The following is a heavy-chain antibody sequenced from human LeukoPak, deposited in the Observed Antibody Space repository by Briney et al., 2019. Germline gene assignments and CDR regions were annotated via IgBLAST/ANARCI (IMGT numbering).Heavy chain of an antibody. D-gene: IGHD5-18*01. CDR2: ISYDGSNK. Sequence: PGRSLRLSCAASGFTFSSYAMHWVRQAPGKGLEWVAVISYDGSNKYYADSVKGRFTFSRDNSKNTLYLQMNSLRAEDAAVYYCARAHVDTAMVYYFDYWGQGTLVTVSS. J-gene: IGHJ4*02. V-gene: IGHV3-30*04. CDR3: ARAHVDTAMVYYFDY. CDR1: GFTFSSYA.